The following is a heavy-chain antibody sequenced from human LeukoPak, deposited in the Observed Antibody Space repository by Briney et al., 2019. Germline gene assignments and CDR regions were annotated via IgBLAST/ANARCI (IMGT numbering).Heavy chain of an antibody. J-gene: IGHJ4*02. CDR3: AKFDFWSGYYPEY. D-gene: IGHD3-3*01. CDR2: ISYDGSNK. V-gene: IGHV3-30*18. CDR1: GFTFSSYG. Sequence: GRSLRLSCAASGFTFSSYGMHWVRQAPGKGLEWVAVISYDGSNKYYADSVKGRFTISRDNSKNTLYLQMNSLRAEDTAVYYCAKFDFWSGYYPEYWGQGTLVTVSS.